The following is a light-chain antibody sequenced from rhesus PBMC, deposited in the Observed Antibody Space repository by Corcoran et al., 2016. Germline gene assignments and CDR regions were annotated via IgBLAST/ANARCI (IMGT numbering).Light chain of an antibody. CDR3: QLYYETPWP. CDR1: QDITND. V-gene: IGKV1S8*01. CDR2: EAS. J-gene: IGKJ1*01. Sequence: GDRVTITCRASQDITNDLAWYQQRPGETPKVLIYEASSLQSGIPSRFSGSGTGTDFTLTISSLQSEDFATYHCQLYYETPWPFGQGTKVEIK.